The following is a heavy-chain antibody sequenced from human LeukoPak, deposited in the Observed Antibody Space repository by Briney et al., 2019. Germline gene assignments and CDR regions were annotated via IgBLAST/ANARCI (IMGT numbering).Heavy chain of an antibody. Sequence: GGSLRLSCAASGFTFSSYEMNWVRQAPGKGLEWVSYISSSGSTIYYADSVKGRFTISRDNAKNSLYLQMNSLRAEDTAVYYCARDSLYYYDSSGGIDYWGQGTLVTVSS. CDR2: ISSSGSTI. V-gene: IGHV3-48*03. CDR1: GFTFSSYE. CDR3: ARDSLYYYDSSGGIDY. J-gene: IGHJ4*02. D-gene: IGHD3-22*01.